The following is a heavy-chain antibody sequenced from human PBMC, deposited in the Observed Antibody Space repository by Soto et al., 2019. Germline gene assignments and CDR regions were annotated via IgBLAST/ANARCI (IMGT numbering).Heavy chain of an antibody. CDR1: GFMFGSYW. Sequence: GGSLRLSCTASGFMFGSYWMTWVRHVPGKGLQWVANIKRDGSEKYYVDFVKGRFTISRDNADNSVFLDMNNLRVDDTATYYCARVRATDYEIDYWGQGALVTVS. D-gene: IGHD4-17*01. J-gene: IGHJ4*02. V-gene: IGHV3-7*03. CDR2: IKRDGSEK. CDR3: ARVRATDYEIDY.